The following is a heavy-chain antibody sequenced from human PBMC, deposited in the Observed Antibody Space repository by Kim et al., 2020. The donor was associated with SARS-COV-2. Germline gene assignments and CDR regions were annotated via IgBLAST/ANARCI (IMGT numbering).Heavy chain of an antibody. CDR3: ARDMEQQGSTNYYYGMDV. Sequence: GGSLRLSCAASGFTFSSYGMHWVRQAPGKGLEWVAVIWYDGSNKYYADSVKGRFTISRDNSKNTLYLQMNSLRAEDTAVYYCARDMEQQGSTNYYYGMDVWGQGTTVTVSS. CDR2: IWYDGSNK. D-gene: IGHD6-13*01. CDR1: GFTFSSYG. J-gene: IGHJ6*02. V-gene: IGHV3-33*01.